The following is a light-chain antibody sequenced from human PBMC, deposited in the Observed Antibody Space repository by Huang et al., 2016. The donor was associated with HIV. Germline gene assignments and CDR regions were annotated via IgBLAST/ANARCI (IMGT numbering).Light chain of an antibody. J-gene: IGKJ1*01. Sequence: EIVLTQSPATLSLSPGERATLSCRASRSVSNYLAWYQQKPGQAPRLLIYDASTRATGIPARFSGSGSGTDFTLTISSLEPEDFAVYYCQQRSNWPRTFGQGTKVEIK. CDR2: DAS. CDR1: RSVSNY. V-gene: IGKV3-11*01. CDR3: QQRSNWPRT.